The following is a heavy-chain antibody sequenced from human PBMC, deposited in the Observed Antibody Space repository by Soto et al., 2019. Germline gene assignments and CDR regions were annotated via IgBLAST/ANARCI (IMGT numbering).Heavy chain of an antibody. CDR3: TRSAYMDV. CDR1: GFTFSSYS. Sequence: EVQLVESGGGLVQPGGSLRLSCAASGFTFSSYSMNWVRQAPGKGLEWVSYISSSSSTIYYAESVKGRFTISRDNAKNSLYLQMNSLRAEDTAVYYATRSAYMDVWGKGTTVTVSS. J-gene: IGHJ6*03. V-gene: IGHV3-48*01. CDR2: ISSSSSTI. D-gene: IGHD2-2*01.